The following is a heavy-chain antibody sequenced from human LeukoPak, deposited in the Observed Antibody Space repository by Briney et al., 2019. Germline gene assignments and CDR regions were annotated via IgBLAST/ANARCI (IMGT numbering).Heavy chain of an antibody. D-gene: IGHD1-26*01. CDR1: GYSISSGYY. V-gene: IGHV4-38-2*02. CDR2: IYHSGST. Sequence: PETLSLTCTVSGYSISSGYYWGWIRQPPGKGLEWIGSIYHSGSTYYNPSLKSRVTISVDTSKNQFSLKLSSVTAADTAVYYCAREVEATPYYFDYWGQGTLVTVSS. CDR3: AREVEATPYYFDY. J-gene: IGHJ4*02.